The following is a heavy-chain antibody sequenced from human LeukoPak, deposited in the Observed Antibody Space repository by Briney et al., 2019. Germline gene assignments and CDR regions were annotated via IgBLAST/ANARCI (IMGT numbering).Heavy chain of an antibody. Sequence: ASVKVSCKTSGYTFTGYYMHWVRQAPGRGLEWMGWINPDSGGTNYAQKFQGRVTMTRDTSISTAYMELSRLTSDDTAVYYCARGAASSSSWYDNWFDPWGHGTLVTVSS. D-gene: IGHD6-13*01. CDR1: GYTFTGYY. CDR2: INPDSGGT. V-gene: IGHV1-2*02. CDR3: ARGAASSSSWYDNWFDP. J-gene: IGHJ5*02.